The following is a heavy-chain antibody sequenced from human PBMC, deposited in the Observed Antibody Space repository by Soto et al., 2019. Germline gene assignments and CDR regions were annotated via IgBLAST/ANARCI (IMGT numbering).Heavy chain of an antibody. CDR3: AKSLFMTGINFDY. CDR2: IINSGGST. CDR1: GFTFNNYA. D-gene: IGHD3-16*01. V-gene: IGHV3-23*01. J-gene: IGHJ4*02. Sequence: ETQLLESGGGLVQPGGSLRLSCAASGFTFNNYAMSWVRQAPGKGLEWVSSIINSGGSTYYADSVKGRFTISRDNSRNTLDLQMHSLRAEDTAVYFCAKSLFMTGINFDYWGQGTLVTVSS.